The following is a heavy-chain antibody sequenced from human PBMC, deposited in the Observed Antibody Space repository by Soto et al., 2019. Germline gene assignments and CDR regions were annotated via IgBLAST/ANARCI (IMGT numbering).Heavy chain of an antibody. D-gene: IGHD3-10*01. CDR3: ARVLTYYYGLGSRNVDY. V-gene: IGHV1-18*01. CDR2: ISAYNGNT. Sequence: QVQLVQSGAEVKKPGASVKVSCKASGYTFTSYGISWVRQAPGQGLEWMGWISAYNGNTNYAQKLQGRVTMTTDTSTSTAYMELRGLRSDATAVYYCARVLTYYYGLGSRNVDYWGQGTLVTVSS. J-gene: IGHJ4*02. CDR1: GYTFTSYG.